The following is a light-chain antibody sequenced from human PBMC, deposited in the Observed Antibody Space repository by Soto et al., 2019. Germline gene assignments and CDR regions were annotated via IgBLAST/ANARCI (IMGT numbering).Light chain of an antibody. Sequence: DIHMTQSPSSLSASVGDRVTITCRASQSISSYLNWYQQKPGKAPKLLIYAASSLQSGVPSRFSGSGSGTDFTLTISSLQPADFATYYCQQSYSTPRTFGQGTKLEIK. CDR3: QQSYSTPRT. CDR1: QSISSY. V-gene: IGKV1-39*01. J-gene: IGKJ2*01. CDR2: AAS.